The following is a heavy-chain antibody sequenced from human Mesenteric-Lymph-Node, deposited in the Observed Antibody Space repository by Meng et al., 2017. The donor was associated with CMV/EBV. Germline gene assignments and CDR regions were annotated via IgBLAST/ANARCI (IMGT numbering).Heavy chain of an antibody. J-gene: IGHJ3*02. CDR1: GFTVGGNY. CDR2: ISSSSTYI. D-gene: IGHD1-26*01. Sequence: GESLKISCAASGFTVGGNYMNWVRQAPGKGLEWVSSISSSSTYIYYTDSVKGRFSISRDNAKNSLYLQMNSLRAEDTAMYYCARQDQFPGTFDIWGQGTMVTVSS. CDR3: ARQDQFPGTFDI. V-gene: IGHV3-21*01.